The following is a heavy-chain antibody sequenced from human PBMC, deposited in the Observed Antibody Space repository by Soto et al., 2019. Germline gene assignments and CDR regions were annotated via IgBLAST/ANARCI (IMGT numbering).Heavy chain of an antibody. J-gene: IGHJ6*02. V-gene: IGHV4-30-4*01. D-gene: IGHD2-15*01. CDR2: IYSSGST. CDR3: ARGSTYRAAKMHGGDYYYHHAMEV. CDR1: GGSIGSGDYY. Sequence: PSETLSLTCTVSGGSIGSGDYYWSWIRQPPGKGLQWIGYIYSSGSTYSNPSLRSRVTMSVDTSKNQFSLKLSSVSAADTAVYYCARGSTYRAAKMHGGDYYYHHAMEVWGQGTTVT.